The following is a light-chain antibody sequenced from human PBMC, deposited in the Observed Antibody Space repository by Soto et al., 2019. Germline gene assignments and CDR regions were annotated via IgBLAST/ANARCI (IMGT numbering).Light chain of an antibody. CDR1: SGSIASNF. J-gene: IGLJ1*01. CDR3: QSYESSNHV. Sequence: NFMLTQPLSVSESPGKTVTISCTRSSGSIASNFVQWYQQRPGSSPTTVIYEDNRRPSGVPDRFSGSIDSSSNSAALTISGLKTEDEADYSCQSYESSNHVFGTGTKLTVL. V-gene: IGLV6-57*01. CDR2: EDN.